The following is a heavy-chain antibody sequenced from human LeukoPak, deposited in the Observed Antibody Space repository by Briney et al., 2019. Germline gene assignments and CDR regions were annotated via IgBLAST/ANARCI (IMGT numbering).Heavy chain of an antibody. CDR1: GYTFTTYS. D-gene: IGHD2-15*01. CDR2: ISTYNGNT. J-gene: IGHJ3*02. V-gene: IGHV1-18*01. Sequence: ASVKVSCKASGYTFTTYSISWVRQAPGQGLEWMGWISTYNGNTKYPQKLQDRVIMTTDTSTSTAYMELRSLRSDDTAVYYCARTGYCSGGSCYTDDAFDIWGQGTMVTVSS. CDR3: ARTGYCSGGSCYTDDAFDI.